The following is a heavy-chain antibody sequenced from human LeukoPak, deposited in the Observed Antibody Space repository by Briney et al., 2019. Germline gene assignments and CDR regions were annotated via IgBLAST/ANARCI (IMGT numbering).Heavy chain of an antibody. J-gene: IGHJ4*02. Sequence: RGRSLRLSCAASGFTFSRYGMHWVRQAPGKGLEWVAIIWYDGSNQYYADSVKGRFTISKDNSKNTLYLQMNSLRVEDTAIYYCAKARGQQVWDYWGQGILVTVSS. CDR1: GFTFSRYG. CDR3: AKARGQQVWDY. D-gene: IGHD6-13*01. V-gene: IGHV3-33*06. CDR2: IWYDGSNQ.